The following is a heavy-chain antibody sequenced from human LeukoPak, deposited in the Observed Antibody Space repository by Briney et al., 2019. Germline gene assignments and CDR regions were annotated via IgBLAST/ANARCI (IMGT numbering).Heavy chain of an antibody. Sequence: SVKVSCKASGFTFTSSAVQWVRQARGQRLEWAGRIVAGSGNTNYAQKFQERVTITRDMSTSTAYMELSSLRSEDTAVYYCAADRCSGGSCYFDYWGQGTLVTVSS. CDR3: AADRCSGGSCYFDY. CDR2: IVAGSGNT. D-gene: IGHD2-15*01. J-gene: IGHJ4*02. CDR1: GFTFTSSA. V-gene: IGHV1-58*01.